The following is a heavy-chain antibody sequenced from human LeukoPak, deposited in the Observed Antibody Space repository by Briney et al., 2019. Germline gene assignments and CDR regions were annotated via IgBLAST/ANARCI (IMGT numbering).Heavy chain of an antibody. CDR3: ARDRGYSYGYDY. Sequence: SESLSLTCAVSGGSISSGGYSWSWIRQPPGKGLEWIGYIYHSGSTYYNPSLKSRVTISVDRSKNQFSLKLSSVTAADTAVYYCARDRGYSYGYDYWGQGTLVTVSS. D-gene: IGHD5-18*01. V-gene: IGHV4-30-2*01. CDR2: IYHSGST. CDR1: GGSISSGGYS. J-gene: IGHJ4*02.